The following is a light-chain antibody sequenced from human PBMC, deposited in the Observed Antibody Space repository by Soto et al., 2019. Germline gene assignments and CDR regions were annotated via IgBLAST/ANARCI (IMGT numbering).Light chain of an antibody. CDR1: QSISNR. CDR3: QHYGGMWT. CDR2: DAS. V-gene: IGKV1-5*01. Sequence: DIQMTHSPSTLSASVGDRVTITCRASQSISNRLAWYQQKPGKAPKVRIYDASSLESGVPSRLSGSGSGTEFILTISSMQPDDSASYCCQHYGGMWTFGQGTKVDIK. J-gene: IGKJ1*01.